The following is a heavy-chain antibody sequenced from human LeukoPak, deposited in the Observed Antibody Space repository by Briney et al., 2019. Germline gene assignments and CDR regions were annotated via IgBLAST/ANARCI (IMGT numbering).Heavy chain of an antibody. J-gene: IGHJ4*02. D-gene: IGHD2-2*01. CDR2: ISGSGSST. Sequence: GGSLRLSCTASGFTFSNYAMSWVRQAPGKGLEWVSDISGSGSSTYYADSVKGRLTISRDNSRNALYLQKNSLRADDTAAYFYAKGSCRGTSCYVGQYYFDSWGQGTLVTVSS. CDR3: AKGSCRGTSCYVGQYYFDS. CDR1: GFTFSNYA. V-gene: IGHV3-23*01.